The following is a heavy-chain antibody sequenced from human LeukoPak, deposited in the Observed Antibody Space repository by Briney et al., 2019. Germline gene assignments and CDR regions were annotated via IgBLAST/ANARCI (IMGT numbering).Heavy chain of an antibody. J-gene: IGHJ4*02. D-gene: IGHD3-22*01. CDR1: GFTFSSYE. CDR3: ARFRHYYDSSGYCSFDY. CDR2: ISSSGYTI. V-gene: IGHV3-48*03. Sequence: GGSLRLSCAASGFTFSSYEMNWVRQAPGKGLEWVSSISSSGYTIYYIDSVKGRFTISRDNAKSSLYLQMNGLRAEDTAVYYCARFRHYYDSSGYCSFDYWGQGTLVTVSS.